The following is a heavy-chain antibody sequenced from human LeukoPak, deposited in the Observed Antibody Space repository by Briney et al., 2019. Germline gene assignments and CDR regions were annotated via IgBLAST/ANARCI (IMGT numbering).Heavy chain of an antibody. D-gene: IGHD6-19*01. CDR1: GFTVNSNF. Sequence: GGSLRLSCAASGFTVNSNFMSWVRQVPGKGLEWVSVLYTGGTTFYADSVRGQFTISRDDSKNTLYLQMNSLRADDTAMYYCVRSSAPVAGIFDSWGQGTLVTVSS. CDR2: LYTGGTT. J-gene: IGHJ4*02. V-gene: IGHV3-53*01. CDR3: VRSSAPVAGIFDS.